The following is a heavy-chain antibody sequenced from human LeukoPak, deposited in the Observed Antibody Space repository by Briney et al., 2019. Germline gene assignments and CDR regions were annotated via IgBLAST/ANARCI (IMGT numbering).Heavy chain of an antibody. Sequence: SVKVSCKASGGTFSSYAISWVRQAPGQGLEWMGGIIPIFGTANYAQKFQGRVTITADESTSTAYMELSSLRSEDTAVYYCASSIFVGTFTMDAWGKGTTVTVSS. CDR1: GGTFSSYA. CDR3: ASSIFVGTFTMDA. J-gene: IGHJ6*03. V-gene: IGHV1-69*13. D-gene: IGHD3-3*01. CDR2: IIPIFGTA.